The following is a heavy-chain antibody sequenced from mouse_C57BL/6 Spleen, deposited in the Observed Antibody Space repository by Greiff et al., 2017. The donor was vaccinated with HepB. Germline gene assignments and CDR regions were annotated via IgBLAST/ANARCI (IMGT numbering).Heavy chain of an antibody. CDR3: VRDGYYGSSYVGWYFDV. CDR2: IRSKSSNYAT. CDR1: GFTFNTYA. Sequence: EVQLVESGGGLVQPKGSLKLSCAASGFTFNTYAMHWVRQAPGKGLEWVARIRSKSSNYATYYADSVKDRFTISRDDSQSMLYLQMNNLKTEDTAMYYCVRDGYYGSSYVGWYFDVWGTGTTVTVSS. V-gene: IGHV10-3*01. J-gene: IGHJ1*03. D-gene: IGHD1-1*01.